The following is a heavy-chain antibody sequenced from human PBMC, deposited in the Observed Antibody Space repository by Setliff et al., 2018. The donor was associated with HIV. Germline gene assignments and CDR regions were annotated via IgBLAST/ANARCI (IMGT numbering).Heavy chain of an antibody. CDR2: VTGDGRTK. Sequence: GGSLRLSCAASGFTFDDYGMSWVRQTPGKGLEWVSFVTGDGRTKKDADSVRGRFTISRDNAKSSLYLQMSSLRAEDTAVYYCARSNCGGDCDAFDIWGQGTMVTVSS. D-gene: IGHD2-21*02. CDR1: GFTFDDYG. J-gene: IGHJ3*02. V-gene: IGHV3-11*01. CDR3: ARSNCGGDCDAFDI.